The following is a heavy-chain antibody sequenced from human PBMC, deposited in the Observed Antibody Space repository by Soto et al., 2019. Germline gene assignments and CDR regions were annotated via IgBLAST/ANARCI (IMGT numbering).Heavy chain of an antibody. CDR1: GGNFKNYA. CDR3: ARDEGGSGWFGWLGP. V-gene: IGHV1-69*01. D-gene: IGHD6-19*01. J-gene: IGHJ5*02. Sequence: QVQLVQSGAEVKKPGSSVKVSCKTSGGNFKNYAINWVRQAPGQGLEWIGGIIPIFGTEKYAQKFQGRVTISADESMSTAYMEVISLRSAVTAVYYCARDEGGSGWFGWLGPWGQGTLVTVSS. CDR2: IIPIFGTE.